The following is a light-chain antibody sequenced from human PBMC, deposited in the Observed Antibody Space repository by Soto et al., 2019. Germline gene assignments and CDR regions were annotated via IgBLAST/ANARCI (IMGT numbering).Light chain of an antibody. CDR1: QSVNSNY. CDR3: QQYDSPPRT. CDR2: GAS. V-gene: IGKV3-20*01. J-gene: IGKJ1*01. Sequence: EIVLTQSPGTLSLSPGERATLSCRASQSVNSNYLAWYQQKPGQGPRVLMYGASSRATGIPDRFSGSGSGTDFTLTISRLEPEDFAVYYCQQYDSPPRTFGKGTKVEIK.